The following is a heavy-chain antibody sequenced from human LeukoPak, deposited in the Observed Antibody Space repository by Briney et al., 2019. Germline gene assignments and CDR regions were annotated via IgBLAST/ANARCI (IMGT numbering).Heavy chain of an antibody. Sequence: GGSLRLSCVASGFPYDVQTMSWVRQAPGKGLEWVASMREDGREIHYVDSVKGRFTISRDNPKNSLYLQMNSLRAVDTAVYYCARGGATGGRFENWGQGTLVTVSS. V-gene: IGHV3-7*01. CDR1: GFPYDVQT. D-gene: IGHD1-26*01. CDR3: ARGGATGGRFEN. J-gene: IGHJ4*02. CDR2: MREDGREI.